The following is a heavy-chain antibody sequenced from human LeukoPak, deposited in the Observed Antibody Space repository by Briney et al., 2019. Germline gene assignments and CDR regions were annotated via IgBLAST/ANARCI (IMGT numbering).Heavy chain of an antibody. CDR2: IIPIFGTT. CDR1: GGTFSSYA. CDR3: ARSPSYYYYMDV. V-gene: IGHV1-69*06. J-gene: IGHJ6*03. Sequence: SVKVSCKASGGTFSSYAISWVRQAPGQGLEWMGGIIPIFGTTNYAQKFQDRVTITADKSTSTAYMELSSLRSEDTAVYYCARSPSYYYYMDVWGKGTTVTISS.